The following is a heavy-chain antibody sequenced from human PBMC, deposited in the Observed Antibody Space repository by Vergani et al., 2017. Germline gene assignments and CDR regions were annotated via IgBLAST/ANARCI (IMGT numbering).Heavy chain of an antibody. Sequence: QVQLVQSGAEVKKPGSSVKVSCKASGGTFSSYAISWVRQAPGQGLEWMGGIIPIFGTANYAQKFQGRVTITRDTSISTAYMELSRLRSDDTAVYYCARGYCSSTSCYMTGDYWGQGTLVTVSS. CDR1: GGTFSSYA. CDR3: ARGYCSSTSCYMTGDY. J-gene: IGHJ4*02. CDR2: IIPIFGTA. D-gene: IGHD2-2*02. V-gene: IGHV1-69*05.